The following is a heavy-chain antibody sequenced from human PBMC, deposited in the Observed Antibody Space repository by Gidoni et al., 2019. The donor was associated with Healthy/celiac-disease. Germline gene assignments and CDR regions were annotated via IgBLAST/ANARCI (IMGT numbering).Heavy chain of an antibody. V-gene: IGHV4-39*01. CDR2: IYYSGST. CDR1: GGSISSSSYY. D-gene: IGHD6-19*01. J-gene: IGHJ5*02. CDR3: ARHLAVAGGVGWFDP. Sequence: QLQLQESGPGLVKPSETLSLTCTVSGGSISSSSYYWGWIRQPPGKGLEWIGSIYYSGSTYYNPSLKSRVTISVDTSKNQFSLKLSSVTAADTAVYYCARHLAVAGGVGWFDPWGQGTLVTVSS.